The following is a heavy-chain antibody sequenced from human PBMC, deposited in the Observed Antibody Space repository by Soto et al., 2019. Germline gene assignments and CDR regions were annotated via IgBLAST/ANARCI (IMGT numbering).Heavy chain of an antibody. Sequence: ASVKVSCKASGYTFTSYAMHWVCQAPGQKLEWMGWINAGNGNTKYSQKFQGRVTITRDTSASTAYMELSSLRSEDTAVYYCARSRHDCDFWSGYPYNWFDPWGQGTLVTVSS. CDR1: GYTFTSYA. D-gene: IGHD3-3*01. J-gene: IGHJ5*02. CDR2: INAGNGNT. CDR3: ARSRHDCDFWSGYPYNWFDP. V-gene: IGHV1-3*01.